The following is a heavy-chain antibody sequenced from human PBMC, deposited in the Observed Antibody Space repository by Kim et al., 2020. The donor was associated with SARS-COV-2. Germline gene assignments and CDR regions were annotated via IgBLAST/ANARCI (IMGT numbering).Heavy chain of an antibody. J-gene: IGHJ2*01. CDR2: IYHSGST. CDR3: ARGGGGYCSSTSCPDFWYFDL. CDR1: GGSISSSNW. Sequence: SETLSLTCAVSGGSISSSNWWSWVRQPPGKGLEWIGEIYHSGSTNYNPSLKSRVTISVDKSKNQFSLKLSSVTAADTAVYYCARGGGGYCSSTSCPDFWYFDLWGRGTLVTVSS. D-gene: IGHD2-2*01. V-gene: IGHV4-4*02.